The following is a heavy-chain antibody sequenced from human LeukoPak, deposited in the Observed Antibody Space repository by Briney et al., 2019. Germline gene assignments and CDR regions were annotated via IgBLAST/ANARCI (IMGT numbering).Heavy chain of an antibody. V-gene: IGHV4-34*01. Sequence: SSETLSLTCAVYGGSFSGYYWSWIRQPPGKGLEWIGEINRSGSTNYNPSLKSRVTISVDTSKNQFSLKLSSVTAADTAVYYCARGDITMVRGVIPIRNYFDYWGQGTLVTVSS. CDR2: INRSGST. CDR1: GGSFSGYY. J-gene: IGHJ4*02. D-gene: IGHD3-10*01. CDR3: ARGDITMVRGVIPIRNYFDY.